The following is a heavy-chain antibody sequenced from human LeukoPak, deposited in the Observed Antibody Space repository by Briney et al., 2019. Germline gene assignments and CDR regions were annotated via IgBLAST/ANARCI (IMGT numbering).Heavy chain of an antibody. CDR3: ASLRGLLYV. Sequence: GASVKVSCKASGYTFTSYGISWVRQAPGQGLEWMGGIIPIFGTANYAQKFQGRVTITADESTSTAYMELSSLRSEDTAVYYCASLRGLLYVWGQGTLVTVSS. CDR1: GYTFTSYG. J-gene: IGHJ4*02. CDR2: IIPIFGTA. V-gene: IGHV1-69*13. D-gene: IGHD3-3*01.